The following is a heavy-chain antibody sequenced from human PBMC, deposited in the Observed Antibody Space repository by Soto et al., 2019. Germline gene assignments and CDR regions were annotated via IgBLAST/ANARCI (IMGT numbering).Heavy chain of an antibody. CDR3: ARYSGPTGAFDY. Sequence: QVQLQESGPGLVKPSETLSLTCTVSGGSISSYYWSWIRQPPGKGLEWIGYIYYSGSTNYNPSLKSRVTLSVYTSKNQCSLKLSSVTAADTAVYSCARYSGPTGAFDYWGQGTLVTVSS. V-gene: IGHV4-59*01. CDR2: IYYSGST. J-gene: IGHJ4*02. D-gene: IGHD1-1*01. CDR1: GGSISSYY.